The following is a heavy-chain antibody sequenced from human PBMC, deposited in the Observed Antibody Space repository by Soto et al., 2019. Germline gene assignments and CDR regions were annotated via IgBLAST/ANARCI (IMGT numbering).Heavy chain of an antibody. CDR3: ARGGHVVVVTAALDY. CDR1: GGSFSGYY. D-gene: IGHD2-21*02. J-gene: IGHJ4*02. Sequence: SETLSLTCAVYGGSFSGYYWTWIRQPPGTGLEWIGEINHSGSTNYNPSLKSRVTISVDTSKNQFSLKLTSVTAADTAVYYCARGGHVVVVTAALDYWGQGTLVTVSS. V-gene: IGHV4-34*01. CDR2: INHSGST.